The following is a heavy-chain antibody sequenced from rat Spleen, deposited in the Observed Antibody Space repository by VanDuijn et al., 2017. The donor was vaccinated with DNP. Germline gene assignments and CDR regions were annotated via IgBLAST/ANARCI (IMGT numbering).Heavy chain of an antibody. CDR1: GVTFSDYN. Sequence: EVQLVESGGGLVQPGGSLNLSCAASGVTFSDYNMAWVRQAPEKGLEWVATISYDGTRTYYRASVKGRFTISRDNAKSTLFLQMDSLRSEDTATYYCTRHYGGYLYYFDYWGQGVMVTVSS. J-gene: IGHJ2*01. V-gene: IGHV5S10*01. D-gene: IGHD1-11*01. CDR2: ISYDGTRT. CDR3: TRHYGGYLYYFDY.